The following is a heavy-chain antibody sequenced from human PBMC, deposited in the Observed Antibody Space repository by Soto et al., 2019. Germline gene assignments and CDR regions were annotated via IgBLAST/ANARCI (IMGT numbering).Heavy chain of an antibody. D-gene: IGHD3-9*01. V-gene: IGHV4-30-2*01. CDR2: IYHSAST. J-gene: IGHJ4*02. CDR1: GGSISSGGYS. Sequence: QLQLQESGSGLVKPSQTLSLTCAVSGGSISSGGYSWSWIRQPPGKGLEWVGYIYHSASTYYNPSLKSRVTISVDRPKHQSSLKLSSVTAAATAVYYCARGPPIFYWGQGTLVTVSS. CDR3: ARGPPIFY.